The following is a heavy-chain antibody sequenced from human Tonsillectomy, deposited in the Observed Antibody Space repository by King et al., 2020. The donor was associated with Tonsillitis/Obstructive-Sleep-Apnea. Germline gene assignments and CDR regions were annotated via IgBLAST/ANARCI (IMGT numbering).Heavy chain of an antibody. CDR2: IKQDGSEK. V-gene: IGHV3-7*03. CDR3: ARHLGADFLPWYFDL. CDR1: GFSFSTYW. J-gene: IGHJ2*01. D-gene: IGHD2-21*02. Sequence: VQLVESGGGLVQPGGSLRLSCAASGFSFSTYWMSWVRQAPGKGLEWVANIKQDGSEKYCVDSVRGRFTISRDNAKNSLYLQMNSLRAEDTAVYYCARHLGADFLPWYFDLWGRGTLITVSS.